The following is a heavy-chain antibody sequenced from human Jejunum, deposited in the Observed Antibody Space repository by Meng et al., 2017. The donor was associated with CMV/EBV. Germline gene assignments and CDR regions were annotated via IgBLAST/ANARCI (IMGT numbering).Heavy chain of an antibody. V-gene: IGHV1-18*01. Sequence: VQLGQSGAEVKKPGGPVKVSCKASGYIFNNYGVSWVRQAPGQGPEWMGWISAYNGNTNYAQNFQGRFTMTTDTSTSTAYMELRSLRSDDTAVYYCARDLPGGTKGTWLDLWGQGTLVTVSS. J-gene: IGHJ5*02. CDR2: ISAYNGNT. D-gene: IGHD1-14*01. CDR3: ARDLPGGTKGTWLDL. CDR1: GYIFNNYG.